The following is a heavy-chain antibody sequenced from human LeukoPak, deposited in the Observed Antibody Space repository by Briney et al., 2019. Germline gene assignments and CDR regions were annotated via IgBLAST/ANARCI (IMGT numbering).Heavy chain of an antibody. J-gene: IGHJ4*02. CDR1: GGTFSSYA. CDR3: ARDQYQLLTGAFDY. Sequence: ASVKVSCKASGGTFSSYAISWVRQAPGQGLEWRGGIIPIFGTANYAQKFQGRVTITADESTSTAYMELSSLRSEDTAVYYCARDQYQLLTGAFDYWGQGTLVTVSS. V-gene: IGHV1-69*13. D-gene: IGHD2-2*01. CDR2: IIPIFGTA.